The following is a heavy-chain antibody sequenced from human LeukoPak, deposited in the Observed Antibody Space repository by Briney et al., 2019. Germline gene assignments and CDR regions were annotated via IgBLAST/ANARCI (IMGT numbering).Heavy chain of an antibody. Sequence: GGSLRLSCAASGFTFSSYGMRWVRQAPGKGLEWVAVIWYDGSNKYYADSVKGRFTISRDNSKNTLYLQMNSLRAEDTAVYYCATSGSYYRFEYWGQGTLVTVSS. D-gene: IGHD1-26*01. CDR3: ATSGSYYRFEY. CDR1: GFTFSSYG. CDR2: IWYDGSNK. V-gene: IGHV3-33*01. J-gene: IGHJ4*02.